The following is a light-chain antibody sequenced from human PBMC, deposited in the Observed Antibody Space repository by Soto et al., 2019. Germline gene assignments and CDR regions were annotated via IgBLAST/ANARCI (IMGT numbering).Light chain of an antibody. V-gene: IGKV3-11*01. Sequence: EIVLTQSPATLSLSPGERATLSCRASQTVNTYLAWYQQKPGQAPRLLIYDASSRATGIPARFTGSGSGTDFTLTISSLEPEDFAVYYCQQRSSWPPYTFGQGTKAEIK. CDR2: DAS. CDR3: QQRSSWPPYT. CDR1: QTVNTY. J-gene: IGKJ2*01.